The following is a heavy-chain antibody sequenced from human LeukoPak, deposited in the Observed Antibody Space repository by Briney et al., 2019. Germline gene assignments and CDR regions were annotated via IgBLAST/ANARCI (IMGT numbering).Heavy chain of an antibody. V-gene: IGHV4-4*07. CDR1: GGSISSYY. CDR3: ATRGYCSGGGCYSGYYYYMDV. J-gene: IGHJ6*03. CDR2: IYTSGST. Sequence: SETLSLTCTVSGGSISSYYWSWIRQPAGKGLEWIGRIYTSGSTNYNPSLKSRVTMSVDTSKNQFSLKLSSVTAADTAVYYCATRGYCSGGGCYSGYYYYMDVWGKGTTVTVSS. D-gene: IGHD2-15*01.